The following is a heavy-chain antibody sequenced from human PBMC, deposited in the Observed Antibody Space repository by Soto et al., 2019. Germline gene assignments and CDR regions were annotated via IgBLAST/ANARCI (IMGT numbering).Heavy chain of an antibody. CDR2: IIPIFGTA. V-gene: IGHV1-69*06. J-gene: IGHJ6*02. CDR1: GGTLIIYD. Sequence: SVNVSWKACGGTLIIYDISWVRQAPGQGLEWMGGIIPIFGTANYAQKFQGRVTITADKSTSTAYMELSSLRSEDTVVYYCAGGSAVTAIRYGMDVWGQGTTVTVSS. CDR3: AGGSAVTAIRYGMDV. D-gene: IGHD2-21*02.